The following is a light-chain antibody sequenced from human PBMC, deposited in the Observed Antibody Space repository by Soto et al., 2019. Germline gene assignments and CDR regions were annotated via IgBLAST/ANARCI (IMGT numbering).Light chain of an antibody. CDR2: DAS. Sequence: DIVLTQSPATLSVSPGERVTLSCRASQSLSVNLAWYQRKPGQAPRLLIYDASNRATGIPARFSGSGSGTDFTLTISSLEPEDFAVYYCQQRSNWPPITFGQGTRLEIK. CDR3: QQRSNWPPIT. V-gene: IGKV3-11*01. J-gene: IGKJ5*01. CDR1: QSLSVN.